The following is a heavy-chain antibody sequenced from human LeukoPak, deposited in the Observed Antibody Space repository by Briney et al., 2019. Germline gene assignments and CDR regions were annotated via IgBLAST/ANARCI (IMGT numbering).Heavy chain of an antibody. Sequence: GGSLRLSCAASGFTFNNCAMTWVRQAPGKGLEWVSAISGSGGGTYYADSVKGRFTISRDNSQNTLYLQISSLRAEDTAVYYCAKGGTGLRYYYSMDVWGKGTTVTVSS. D-gene: IGHD1-1*01. CDR2: ISGSGGGT. CDR3: AKGGTGLRYYYSMDV. CDR1: GFTFNNCA. J-gene: IGHJ6*03. V-gene: IGHV3-23*01.